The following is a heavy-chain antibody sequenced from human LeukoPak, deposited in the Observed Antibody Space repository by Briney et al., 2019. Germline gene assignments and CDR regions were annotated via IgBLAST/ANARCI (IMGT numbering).Heavy chain of an antibody. Sequence: PGGSLRLSCAASGFTFSSFAMSWVRQAPGKGLEWVSAISGSGGSTYYAVSVKGRFTISRDNSKNTLYLRMNGLRAEDTAVYYCAKVSILGGPWEPTTGGGFDYWGQGTLVTVSS. D-gene: IGHD1-26*01. J-gene: IGHJ4*02. V-gene: IGHV3-23*01. CDR1: GFTFSSFA. CDR3: AKVSILGGPWEPTTGGGFDY. CDR2: ISGSGGST.